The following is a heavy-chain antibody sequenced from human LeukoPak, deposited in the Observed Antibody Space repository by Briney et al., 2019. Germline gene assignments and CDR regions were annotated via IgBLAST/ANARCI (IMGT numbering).Heavy chain of an antibody. V-gene: IGHV5-51*01. D-gene: IGHD5-18*01. Sequence: GESLKISCKGSGYSFTSNWIGWVRQMPGKGLEWMGTIYPGDSDTRYSPSFQGQVTISADKSISTAYLQWSSLKASDTAMYYCARATAMDDFDFWGQGTLLTVSS. CDR3: ARATAMDDFDF. CDR1: GYSFTSNW. CDR2: IYPGDSDT. J-gene: IGHJ4*02.